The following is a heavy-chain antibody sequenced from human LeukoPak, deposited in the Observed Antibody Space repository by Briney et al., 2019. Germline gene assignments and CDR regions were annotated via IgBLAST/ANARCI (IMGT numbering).Heavy chain of an antibody. D-gene: IGHD7-27*01. CDR2: ISFDGRNK. Sequence: GGSLRLSCAASGFIFSSHAMHWVRQAPGKGLEWVAVISFDGRNKYYADSLQGRFNISRDNSKNTLYLQMNSLRAEDTAVYSCVRASPPNWGFGGYFDYWGQGTLVTVSS. CDR3: VRASPPNWGFGGYFDY. V-gene: IGHV3-30*04. CDR1: GFIFSSHA. J-gene: IGHJ4*02.